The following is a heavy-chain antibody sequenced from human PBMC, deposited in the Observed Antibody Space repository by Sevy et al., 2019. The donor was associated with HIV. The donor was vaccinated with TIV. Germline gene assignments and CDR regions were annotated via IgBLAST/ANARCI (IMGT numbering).Heavy chain of an antibody. CDR3: ATRGGGTLTYYMDV. J-gene: IGHJ6*03. CDR2: IYTSGTT. D-gene: IGHD2-15*01. Sequence: SETLSLTCTVSGGSISSSSYYWSWIRQPAGKGLEWIGRIYTSGTTNYNPSLKSRVTISADTSKNQFSLKVSSVTAADTAVYYCATRGGGTLTYYMDVWGKGTTVTVSS. V-gene: IGHV4-61*02. CDR1: GGSISSSSYY.